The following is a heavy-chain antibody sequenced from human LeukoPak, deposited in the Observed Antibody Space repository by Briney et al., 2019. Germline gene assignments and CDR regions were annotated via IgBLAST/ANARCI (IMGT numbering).Heavy chain of an antibody. CDR3: ARDLGGIAVAGTGFDY. D-gene: IGHD6-19*01. V-gene: IGHV3-20*04. Sequence: GGSLRLSCAASGFTFDDYGMSWVRQAPGKGLEWVSGINWNGGSTGYADSVKGRFTISRDNAKNSLYLQMNSLRAEDTAVYYCARDLGGIAVAGTGFDYWGQGTLVTVSS. CDR2: INWNGGST. J-gene: IGHJ4*02. CDR1: GFTFDDYG.